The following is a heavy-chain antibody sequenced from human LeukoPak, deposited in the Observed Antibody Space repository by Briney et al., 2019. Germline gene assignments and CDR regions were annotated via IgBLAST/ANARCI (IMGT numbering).Heavy chain of an antibody. CDR1: GVSFSGYY. J-gene: IGHJ5*02. CDR2: INHSGST. V-gene: IGHV4-34*01. D-gene: IGHD2-2*01. CDR3: ARGRSRGYCSSTSCHGDWFDP. Sequence: SETLSLTCAVYGVSFSGYYWSWLRQPPGKGLEWIGEINHSGSTNYNPSLKSRVTISVDTSKNQFSLKLISVTAADTAVYYCARGRSRGYCSSTSCHGDWFDPWGQGTLVTVSS.